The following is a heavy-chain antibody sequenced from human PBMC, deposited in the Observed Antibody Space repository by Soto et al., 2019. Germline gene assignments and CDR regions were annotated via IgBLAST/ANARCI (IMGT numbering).Heavy chain of an antibody. CDR1: GYTFTSYG. J-gene: IGHJ6*02. Sequence: GASVKVSCKASGYTFTSYGISWVRQAPGQGLEWMGWISAYYGNTNYAQKLQGRVTMTTDTSTSTAYMELRSLRSDDTAVYYCARFGRAVRGVTRILDYYYGMDVWGQGTTVTVSS. D-gene: IGHD3-10*01. CDR3: ARFGRAVRGVTRILDYYYGMDV. CDR2: ISAYYGNT. V-gene: IGHV1-18*01.